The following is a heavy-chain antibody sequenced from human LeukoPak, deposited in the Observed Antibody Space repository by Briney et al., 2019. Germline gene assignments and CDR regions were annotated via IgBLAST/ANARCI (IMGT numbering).Heavy chain of an antibody. Sequence: GASVKVSCKASGYTFTSYDINWVRQATGQGLEWMGWMNPNSGNTGYAQKFQGRVTMTRNTSISTAYMELSSLRSEDTAVYYCARDQGGYYYDSSGPEAYAFDIWGQGTMVTVSS. CDR3: ARDQGGYYYDSSGPEAYAFDI. CDR1: GYTFTSYD. V-gene: IGHV1-8*01. CDR2: MNPNSGNT. D-gene: IGHD3-22*01. J-gene: IGHJ3*02.